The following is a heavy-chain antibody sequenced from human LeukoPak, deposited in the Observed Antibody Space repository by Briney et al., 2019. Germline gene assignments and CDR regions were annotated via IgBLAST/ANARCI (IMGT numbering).Heavy chain of an antibody. J-gene: IGHJ5*02. CDR1: GYTFTSYA. V-gene: IGHV7-4-1*02. D-gene: IGHD4-17*01. Sequence: ASVKVSCKASGYTFTSYAMNWVRQAPGQGLEWMGWIITNTGNPTYAQAFTGRFFFSLDTSVSAAYLQISSLKAEDTAVYYCARGADYGDPAWFDPWGQGTLVTVSS. CDR2: IITNTGNP. CDR3: ARGADYGDPAWFDP.